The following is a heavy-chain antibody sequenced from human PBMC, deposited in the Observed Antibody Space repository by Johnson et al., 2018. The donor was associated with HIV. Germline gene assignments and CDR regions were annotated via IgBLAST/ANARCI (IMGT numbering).Heavy chain of an antibody. CDR3: ARADRDSGTYNDAFDI. CDR2: ISYDGSNK. CDR1: GFTFSNAW. V-gene: IGHV3-30*03. J-gene: IGHJ3*02. Sequence: QVQPVESGGGLVKPGGSLRLSCAASGFTFSNAWMSWVRQAPGKGLEWVAVISYDGSNKYYADSVKGRFTISRDNSKNSLYLQMNSLTVEDTALYYCARADRDSGTYNDAFDIWGQGTMVTVSS. D-gene: IGHD1-26*01.